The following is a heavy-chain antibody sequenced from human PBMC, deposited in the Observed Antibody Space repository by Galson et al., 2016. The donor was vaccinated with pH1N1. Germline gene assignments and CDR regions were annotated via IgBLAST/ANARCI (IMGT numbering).Heavy chain of an antibody. CDR1: GFIFRSYG. D-gene: IGHD1-20*01. CDR2: MRYDDTNI. CDR3: VKDKVTYNWKPGAMDG. Sequence: SLRLSCAASGFIFRSYGMHWVRQAPGKGLEWVAFMRYDDTNIKYIDSVRGRFTISRDNSRNTLYLQMSSLRVEDTAVYYCVKDKVTYNWKPGAMDGWGQGTTVTASS. J-gene: IGHJ6*02. V-gene: IGHV3-30*02.